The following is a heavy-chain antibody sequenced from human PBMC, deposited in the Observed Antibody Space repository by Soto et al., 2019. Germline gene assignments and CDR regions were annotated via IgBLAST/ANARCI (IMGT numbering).Heavy chain of an antibody. J-gene: IGHJ4*02. CDR1: GFSLSTREMC. V-gene: IGHV2-70*11. CDR3: ARMRVSGGMSVIGFYFDY. D-gene: IGHD2-21*01. CDR2: IDWDDGK. Sequence: GSGPTLVNPAQTLTLTCTFSGFSLSTREMCVSWIRQPPGKALEWLARIDWDDGKYYNKSLKTRLAISKDTSKNQVVLTMTNMDPGDTATYYCARMRVSGGMSVIGFYFDYWGQGALVTVSS.